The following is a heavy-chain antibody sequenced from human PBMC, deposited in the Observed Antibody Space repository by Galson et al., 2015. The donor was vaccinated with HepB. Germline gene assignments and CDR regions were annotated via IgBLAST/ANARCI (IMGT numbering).Heavy chain of an antibody. V-gene: IGHV5-10-1*01. CDR3: ARSHYYYDNSGYGH. D-gene: IGHD3-22*01. CDR2: FDHSDAYT. Sequence: QYGAEVTKPGESLRISCKGSGYNFTNYWISWVRQMPGKGMEWMGKFDHSDAYTTYSPSFQGHVTISGDKSIRTAYLQWSSLKASDAAMYFCARSHYYYDNSGYGHWGQGTLVTVSS. J-gene: IGHJ4*02. CDR1: GYNFTNYW.